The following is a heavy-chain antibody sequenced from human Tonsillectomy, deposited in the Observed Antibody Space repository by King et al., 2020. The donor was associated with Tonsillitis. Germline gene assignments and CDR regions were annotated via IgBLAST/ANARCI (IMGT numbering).Heavy chain of an antibody. Sequence: VQLQESGPGLVKPSETLSLTCAVSGYSISSGYYWGWIRQPPGKGLEWIGSIYQSGSTYYNPSLKSRVTISVDTSKNQFSLKLSSVTAADTAVYHCARDCSGWYGSYCDYWGQGTQVTVSS. CDR2: IYQSGST. CDR1: GYSISSGYY. V-gene: IGHV4-38-2*02. CDR3: ARDCSGWYGSYCDY. D-gene: IGHD6-19*01. J-gene: IGHJ4*02.